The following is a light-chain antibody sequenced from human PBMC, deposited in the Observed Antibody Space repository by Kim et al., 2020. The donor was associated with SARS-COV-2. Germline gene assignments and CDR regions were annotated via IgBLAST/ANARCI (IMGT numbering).Light chain of an antibody. CDR2: EDN. J-gene: IGLJ3*02. Sequence: GKTVTISCTRSSGSIASNYVQWYQQRPGSAPTTVIYEDNQRPSGVPDRFFGSIDSSSNSASLTISGLKTEDEADYYCQSYDSSNRVFGGGTQLTVL. V-gene: IGLV6-57*03. CDR3: QSYDSSNRV. CDR1: SGSIASNY.